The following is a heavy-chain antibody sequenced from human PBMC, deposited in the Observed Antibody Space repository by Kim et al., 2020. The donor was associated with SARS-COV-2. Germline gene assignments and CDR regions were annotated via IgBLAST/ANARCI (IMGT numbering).Heavy chain of an antibody. Sequence: NYTPSLKGRVTISVDPSKNQFSLKLSSVTAADTAVYYCARDQGWLQPFDYWGQGTLVTVSS. J-gene: IGHJ4*02. V-gene: IGHV4-59*01. D-gene: IGHD5-12*01. CDR3: ARDQGWLQPFDY.